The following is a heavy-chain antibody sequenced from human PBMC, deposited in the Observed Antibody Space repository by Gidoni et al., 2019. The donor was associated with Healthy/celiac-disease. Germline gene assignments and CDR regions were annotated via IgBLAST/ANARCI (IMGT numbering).Heavy chain of an antibody. J-gene: IGHJ4*02. V-gene: IGHV4-34*01. Sequence: QVQLQQWGAGLLKPSETLSLTCAVYGGSFSGYYWSWIRQPPGKGLEWIGEINHSGSTNYNPSLKSRVTISVDTSKNQFSLKLSSVTAADTAVYYCARGFGDIVVVPAAIRPSRYYFDYWGQGTLVTVSS. D-gene: IGHD2-2*02. CDR2: INHSGST. CDR3: ARGFGDIVVVPAAIRPSRYYFDY. CDR1: GGSFSGYY.